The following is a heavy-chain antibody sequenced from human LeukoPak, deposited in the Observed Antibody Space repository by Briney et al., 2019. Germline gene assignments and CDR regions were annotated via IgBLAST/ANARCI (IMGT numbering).Heavy chain of an antibody. D-gene: IGHD1-26*01. CDR3: ARGGIDYYYYYYMDV. V-gene: IGHV3-21*01. CDR2: ISSGSSYI. CDR1: GFTFSSYS. J-gene: IGHJ6*03. Sequence: GGSLRLSCAASGFTFSSYSMNWVRQAPGKGLEWVSSISSGSSYIYYADSVKGRFTISRDNAKNSLYLQMNSLRAEDTAVYYCARGGIDYYYYYYMDVWGKGTTVTVSS.